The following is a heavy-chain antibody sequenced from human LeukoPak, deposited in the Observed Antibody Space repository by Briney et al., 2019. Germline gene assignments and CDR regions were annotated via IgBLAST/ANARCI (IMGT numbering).Heavy chain of an antibody. CDR3: AKDSFEY. CDR2: ITYDGSNK. CDR1: GFTFSTYA. V-gene: IGHV3-30*18. J-gene: IGHJ4*02. Sequence: GGSLRLSCAASGFTFSTYAMGWVRQAPGKGLEWVAVITYDGSNKYYADSVKGRFTISRDNSKNKLYLQMNSLRAEDTAVYYCAKDSFEYWGQGTLVTVSS.